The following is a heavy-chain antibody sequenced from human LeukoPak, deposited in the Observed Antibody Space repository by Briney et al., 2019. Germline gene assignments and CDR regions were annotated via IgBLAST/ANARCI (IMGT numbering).Heavy chain of an antibody. D-gene: IGHD3-9*01. CDR2: IKQDGSDK. Sequence: GGSLRLSCAASGFTFSSYSMNWVRQAPGKGLEWVANIKQDGSDKYYVDSVKGRFTISRDNAKNSLYLQMNSLRAEDTAVYYCAKVWANYDILAGDAFDIWGQGAMVTVSS. V-gene: IGHV3-7*03. CDR1: GFTFSSYS. CDR3: AKVWANYDILAGDAFDI. J-gene: IGHJ3*02.